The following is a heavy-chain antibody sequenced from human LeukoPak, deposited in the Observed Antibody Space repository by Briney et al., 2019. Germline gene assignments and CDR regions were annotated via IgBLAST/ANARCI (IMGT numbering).Heavy chain of an antibody. CDR3: ARWGRLGPYPGYYYYYGMDV. J-gene: IGHJ6*02. CDR2: IGTAGDT. V-gene: IGHV3-13*01. CDR1: GFTFSSYD. D-gene: IGHD6-19*01. Sequence: GGSLRLSCAASGFTFSSYDMHWVRQATGKGLEWVSAIGTAGDTCYPGSVKGRFTISRENAKNSFYLQMNSLRAGDTAVYYCARWGRLGPYPGYYYYYGMDVWGQGTTVTVSS.